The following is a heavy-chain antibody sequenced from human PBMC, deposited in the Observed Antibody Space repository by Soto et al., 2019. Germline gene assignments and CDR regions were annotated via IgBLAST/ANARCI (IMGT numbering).Heavy chain of an antibody. Sequence: GGSLRLSCAASGFTFSSYGMHWVRQAPGKGLEWVAVIWYDGSNKYYADSVKGRFTISRDNSKNTLYLQMNSLRAEDTAVYYCARGGTIFTEGVLRFDYWGQGTLVTVSS. CDR1: GFTFSSYG. CDR3: ARGGTIFTEGVLRFDY. J-gene: IGHJ4*02. CDR2: IWYDGSNK. V-gene: IGHV3-33*01. D-gene: IGHD3-3*01.